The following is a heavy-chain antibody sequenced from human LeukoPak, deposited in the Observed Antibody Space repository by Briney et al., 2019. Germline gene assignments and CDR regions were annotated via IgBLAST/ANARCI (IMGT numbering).Heavy chain of an antibody. D-gene: IGHD1-14*01. J-gene: IGHJ3*02. CDR2: ISHIGST. CDR3: ARDRISINALDM. CDR1: GTSISGHY. Sequence: SETLSLTCTVSGTSISGHYLTWLRQPPGKGLEWIGYISHIGSTNYNPSLKSRVTISVDTSENQFSLKLTSVTAADTAVYYCARDRISINALDMWGQGTMVTVSS. V-gene: IGHV4-59*11.